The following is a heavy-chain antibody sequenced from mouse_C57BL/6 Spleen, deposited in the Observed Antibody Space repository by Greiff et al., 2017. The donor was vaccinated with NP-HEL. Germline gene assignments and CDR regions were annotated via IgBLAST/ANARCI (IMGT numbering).Heavy chain of an antibody. CDR3: ARGGYYYGSKGFDD. V-gene: IGHV1-26*01. D-gene: IGHD1-1*01. J-gene: IGHJ2*01. CDR1: GYTFTDYY. CDR2: INPNNGGT. Sequence: VQLQQSGPELVKPGASVKISCKASGYTFTDYYMNWVKQSPGKSLEWIGDINPNNGGTSYNQKFKGKATLTVDKSSSTAYMELRSLTSEDSAVYYCARGGYYYGSKGFDDWGQGTTLTVSS.